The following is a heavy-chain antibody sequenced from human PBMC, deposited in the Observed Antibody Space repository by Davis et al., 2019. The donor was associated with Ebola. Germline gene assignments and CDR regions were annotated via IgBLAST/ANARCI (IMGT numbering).Heavy chain of an antibody. CDR1: GGTFSSYT. D-gene: IGHD6-13*01. V-gene: IGHV1-46*01. CDR3: ATGPLAAARY. J-gene: IGHJ4*02. CDR2: INPSGGST. Sequence: ASVKVSCKASGGTFSSYTISWVRQAPGQGLEWMGIINPSGGSTSYAQKFQGRVTMTRDTSTSTAYMELSSLRSEDTAVYYCATGPLAAARYWGQGTLVSVSS.